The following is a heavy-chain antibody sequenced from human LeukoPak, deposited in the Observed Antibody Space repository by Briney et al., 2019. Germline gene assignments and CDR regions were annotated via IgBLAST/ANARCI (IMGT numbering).Heavy chain of an antibody. CDR2: INPSGGST. V-gene: IGHV1-46*01. D-gene: IGHD3-9*01. CDR1: GYTFTSYY. CDR3: AREDGILTGYYRGDDAFDI. Sequence: ASVKVSCKASGYTFTSYYMHWVRQAPGQGLEWMGIINPSGGSTSYAQKFQGRVTMTRDTSTSTVYMELSSLRSEDTAVYYCAREDGILTGYYRGDDAFDIWGQGTMVTVSS. J-gene: IGHJ3*02.